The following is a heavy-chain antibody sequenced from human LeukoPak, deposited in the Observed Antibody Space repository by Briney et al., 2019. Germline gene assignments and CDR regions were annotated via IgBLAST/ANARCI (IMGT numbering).Heavy chain of an antibody. J-gene: IGHJ5*02. Sequence: PSETLSLTCTVSGASISSSSYYWGWIRQPPGKGLEWIGSIYYSGSTYYNPSLKSRVTISVDTSKNQFSLKLSSVTAADTAVYYCARGLGYCSGGSCYEVVGWFDPWDQGTLVTVSS. CDR2: IYYSGST. CDR3: ARGLGYCSGGSCYEVVGWFDP. D-gene: IGHD2-15*01. V-gene: IGHV4-39*07. CDR1: GASISSSSYY.